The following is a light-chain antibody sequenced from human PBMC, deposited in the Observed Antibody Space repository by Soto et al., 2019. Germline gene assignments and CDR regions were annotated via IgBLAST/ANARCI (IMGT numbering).Light chain of an antibody. V-gene: IGLV2-8*01. CDR1: SSDVGGYNF. J-gene: IGLJ3*02. CDR2: EVS. CDR3: SSYAGGIKWV. Sequence: QSALTQPPSASGSPAQSVTISCTGTSSDVGGYNFVSWYQQHPGKAPKFMIYEVSKRPSGVPDRFSGSKSGNTASLTVSGLQAEDEADYYCSSYAGGIKWVFGGGTKLTVL.